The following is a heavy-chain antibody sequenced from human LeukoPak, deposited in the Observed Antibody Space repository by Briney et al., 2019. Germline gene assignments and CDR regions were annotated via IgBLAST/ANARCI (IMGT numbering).Heavy chain of an antibody. D-gene: IGHD2-21*02. V-gene: IGHV3-21*01. CDR3: ARGPRDDDFDI. J-gene: IGHJ3*02. Sequence: GGSLRLSCAASGFTFSSYSMNWVRQAPGKGLEWVSPISSSSSYIYYADSVKGRFTISRDNAKNSLYLQMNSLRAEDTAVYYCARGPRDDDFDIWGQGTMVTVSS. CDR2: ISSSSSYI. CDR1: GFTFSSYS.